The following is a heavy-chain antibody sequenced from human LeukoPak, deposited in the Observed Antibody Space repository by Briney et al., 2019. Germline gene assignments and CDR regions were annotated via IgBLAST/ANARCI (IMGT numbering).Heavy chain of an antibody. Sequence: SETLSLTCTVSGGSISSYYWSWIRQPPGKGLEWIGYIYYSGSTNYSPSLKSRVTISVDTSKNQFSLKLSSVTAADTAVYYCARATGGYCSGGSCLGHFDYWGQGTLVTASS. V-gene: IGHV4-59*12. D-gene: IGHD2-15*01. CDR2: IYYSGST. CDR1: GGSISSYY. CDR3: ARATGGYCSGGSCLGHFDY. J-gene: IGHJ4*02.